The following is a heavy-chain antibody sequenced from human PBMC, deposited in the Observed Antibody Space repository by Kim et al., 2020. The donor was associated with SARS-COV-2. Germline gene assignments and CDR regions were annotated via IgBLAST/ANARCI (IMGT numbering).Heavy chain of an antibody. CDR1: GYTFTSYD. CDR2: MNPNSGNT. Sequence: ASVKVSCKASGYTFTSYDINWVRQATGQGLEWMGWMNPNSGNTGYAQKFQGRVTMTRNTSISTAYMELSSLRSEDTAVYYCARGYYDSSGHGGYYFDYWGQGTLVTVSS. J-gene: IGHJ4*02. D-gene: IGHD3-22*01. V-gene: IGHV1-8*01. CDR3: ARGYYDSSGHGGYYFDY.